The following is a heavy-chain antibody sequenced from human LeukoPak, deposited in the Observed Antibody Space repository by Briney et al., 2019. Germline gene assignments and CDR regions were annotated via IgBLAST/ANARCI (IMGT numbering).Heavy chain of an antibody. CDR2: INAYSDNM. D-gene: IGHD6-13*01. Sequence: GASVKVSCKASGYTFTTYGISWVRQAPGQGLEWMGWINAYSDNMNYAPKLQDRVTLTTDTSTSTVYMELRSLRSDDTAVYYGARDSRSAWYGHLDHSGQGTLVTVSS. J-gene: IGHJ4*02. V-gene: IGHV1-18*01. CDR3: ARDSRSAWYGHLDH. CDR1: GYTFTTYG.